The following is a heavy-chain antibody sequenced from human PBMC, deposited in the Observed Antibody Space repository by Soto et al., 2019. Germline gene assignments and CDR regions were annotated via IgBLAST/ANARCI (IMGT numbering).Heavy chain of an antibody. D-gene: IGHD1-26*01. CDR3: AKGIVGPTWFDH. V-gene: IGHV3-23*01. J-gene: IGHJ5*02. CDR2: ISGASSGGET. Sequence: SLRLSCSAPGFIFSSYAMSWVRQAPGKGLEWVSTISGASSGGETNYAKSVRGRFTVSRDNSKNTLYLEMNSLRVEDTAVYYCAKGIVGPTWFDHWGEGTQVTVSS. CDR1: GFIFSSYA.